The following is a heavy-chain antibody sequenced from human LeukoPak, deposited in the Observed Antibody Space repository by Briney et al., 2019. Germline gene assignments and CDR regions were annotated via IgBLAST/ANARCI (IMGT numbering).Heavy chain of an antibody. CDR3: VRDRELNF. CDR1: GGSISIFY. CDR2: IYSSGST. J-gene: IGHJ4*02. D-gene: IGHD3-10*01. Sequence: SETLSLTCTVSGGSISIFYWSWVRQPPGKGLEWLGYIYSSGSTSYNPSFKSRITISADTARNQFSLNLDSVTAADTAVYYCVRDRELNFWGQGMLVTVSS. V-gene: IGHV4-59*01.